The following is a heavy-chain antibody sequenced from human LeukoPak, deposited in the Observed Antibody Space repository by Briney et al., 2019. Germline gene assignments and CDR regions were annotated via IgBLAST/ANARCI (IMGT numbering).Heavy chain of an antibody. J-gene: IGHJ3*02. Sequence: GGSLRLSRTASGFTFSTYGMTWVRQAPGKGLEWVSAISGSGDTTYYADSVRGRFTISRDNSRNTLYLQMNSLRVEDTALYYCARDRGGGWLHDAFDMWGQGTMVTVSS. V-gene: IGHV3-23*01. D-gene: IGHD6-19*01. CDR3: ARDRGGGWLHDAFDM. CDR1: GFTFSTYG. CDR2: ISGSGDTT.